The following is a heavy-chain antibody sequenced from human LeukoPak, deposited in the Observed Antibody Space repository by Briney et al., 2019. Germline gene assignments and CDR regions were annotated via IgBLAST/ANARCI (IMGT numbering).Heavy chain of an antibody. CDR2: ISSNGGST. D-gene: IGHD2-21*01. Sequence: GGSLRLSCAASGFTFSSYAMHWVRQAPGKGLEYVSAISSNGGSTYYANYVKGRFTISRDNSKNTMYLQMGRLRAEDMSVYDFARDHTQAWVNCVDVCGKGTTVTVSS. V-gene: IGHV3-64*01. J-gene: IGHJ6*04. CDR1: GFTFSSYA. CDR3: ARDHTQAWVNCVDV.